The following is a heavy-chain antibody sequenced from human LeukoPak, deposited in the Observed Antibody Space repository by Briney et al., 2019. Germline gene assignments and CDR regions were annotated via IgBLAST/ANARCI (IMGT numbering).Heavy chain of an antibody. V-gene: IGHV3-30*18. J-gene: IGHJ4*02. Sequence: PGGSLRLSCAASGFTFSSYGMHWVRQAPGKGLEWVAVISYDGSNKYYADSVKGRFTISRDNSKNTLYLQMNSLRAEDTAVYYCAKVPAQSYFFDYWGQGTLVTVSS. CDR1: GFTFSSYG. D-gene: IGHD6-25*01. CDR2: ISYDGSNK. CDR3: AKVPAQSYFFDY.